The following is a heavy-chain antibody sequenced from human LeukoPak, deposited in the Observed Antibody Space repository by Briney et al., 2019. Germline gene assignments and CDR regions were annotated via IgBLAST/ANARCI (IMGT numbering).Heavy chain of an antibody. CDR3: ARDWSRFGELLYY. V-gene: IGHV3-33*01. D-gene: IGHD3-10*01. CDR1: GFTFSSYG. Sequence: GRSLRLSCAASGFTFSSYGMHWVRQAPGKGLEWVALIWYDGSNKYYADFVKGRFTISRDNSKNTLYLQMNSLRAEDTAVYYCARDWSRFGELLYYWGQGTLVTVSS. CDR2: IWYDGSNK. J-gene: IGHJ4*02.